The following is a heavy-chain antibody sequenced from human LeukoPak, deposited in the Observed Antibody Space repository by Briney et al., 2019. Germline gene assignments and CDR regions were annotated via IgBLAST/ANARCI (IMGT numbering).Heavy chain of an antibody. Sequence: PWGSLRLSCAASGFTFSSYWMHWVRQAPGNALVWVSRIDNDGSGTSYADSVKGRFTISRDSANNTPYLQMNSLRAEDTAVYYCARDPPGLGIDYWGQGSLVTVSS. CDR3: ARDPPGLGIDY. D-gene: IGHD7-27*01. J-gene: IGHJ4*02. CDR2: IDNDGSGT. V-gene: IGHV3-74*01. CDR1: GFTFSSYW.